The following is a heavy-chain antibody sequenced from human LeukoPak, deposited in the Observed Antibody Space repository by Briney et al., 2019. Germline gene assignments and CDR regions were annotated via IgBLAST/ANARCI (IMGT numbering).Heavy chain of an antibody. Sequence: SETLSLTCTVSGGSVSSRSYYWGWIRQPPGKGLEWIGSLYYTGSTYYNPSLKSRVTISVDTSKNQFSLRLSSVTATDTAVYYCARGHRRSVLRFLERLLGDYYMDVWGKGTTVTVSS. J-gene: IGHJ6*03. CDR3: ARGHRRSVLRFLERLLGDYYMDV. V-gene: IGHV4-39*01. CDR1: GGSVSSRSYY. D-gene: IGHD3-3*01. CDR2: LYYTGST.